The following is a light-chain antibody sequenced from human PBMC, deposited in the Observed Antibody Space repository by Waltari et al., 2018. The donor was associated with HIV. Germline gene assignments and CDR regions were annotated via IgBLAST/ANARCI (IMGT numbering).Light chain of an antibody. CDR2: KIS. CDR1: ESPVDINNGNIY. Sequence: VMTQSPLSLPVTLGQPAPISCRSSESPVDINNGNIYLNWFHQRPGQSPRRLIYKISNRDVGVPDRFSGSGSGTDFTLRISRVEAEDVGLYYCMQGRHWPYTFGQGTKLEIK. J-gene: IGKJ2*01. V-gene: IGKV2-30*01. CDR3: MQGRHWPYT.